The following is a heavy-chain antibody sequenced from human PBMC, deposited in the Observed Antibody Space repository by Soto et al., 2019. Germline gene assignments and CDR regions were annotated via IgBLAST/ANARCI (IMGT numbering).Heavy chain of an antibody. CDR2: IKEDGSAK. CDR3: VASRGWIFDS. Sequence: GSLRLSCAASGVPLSNYWMNWVRQGPEKGLEWVANIKEDGSAKYYVDSVKGRFTISRDNAKNSLYLQMNSLRAEDSAIYYCVASRGWIFDSWGQGTLVTVSS. V-gene: IGHV3-7*03. D-gene: IGHD5-12*01. J-gene: IGHJ4*02. CDR1: GVPLSNYW.